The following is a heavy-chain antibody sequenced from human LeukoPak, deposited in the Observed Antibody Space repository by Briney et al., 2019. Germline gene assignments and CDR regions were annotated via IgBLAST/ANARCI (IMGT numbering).Heavy chain of an antibody. J-gene: IGHJ4*02. CDR3: ARKYTYGFYC. CDR2: ISSNGGST. CDR1: GFTFSSYA. D-gene: IGHD3-10*01. V-gene: IGHV3-64*01. Sequence: GGSLRLSCAASGFTFSSYAMHWVRQAPGKGLEYVSAISSNGGSTYYANSVKGRFTISRDNSKNTLYLQMNSLRAEDTAVYYCARKYTYGFYCWGQGTLVTAS.